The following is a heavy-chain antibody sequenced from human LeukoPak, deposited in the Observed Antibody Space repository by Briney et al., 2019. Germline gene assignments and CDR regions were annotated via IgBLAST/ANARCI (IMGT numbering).Heavy chain of an antibody. CDR1: GGTFSSYA. CDR3: VSQRYYYYYMDV. CDR2: IIPIFGTA. Sequence: SVKVSCKASGGTFSSYAISWVRQAPGQGLEWMGGIIPIFGTANYAQKFQGRVTITTDESTSTAYMELSSLRSEDTAVYYCVSQRYYYYYMDVWGKGTTVTVSS. V-gene: IGHV1-69*05. J-gene: IGHJ6*03.